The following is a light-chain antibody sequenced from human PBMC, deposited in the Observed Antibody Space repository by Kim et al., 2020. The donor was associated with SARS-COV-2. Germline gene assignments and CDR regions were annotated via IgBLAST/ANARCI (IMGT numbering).Light chain of an antibody. Sequence: GQKVTISCSGGTSNIGRNTVNWYQQFPGKSPKLLINTDNQRPSGVPDRFSGTRSGSSAFLAINGLQSEDEADYHCATWDDSLNEEVFGGGTQLTV. CDR1: TSNIGRNT. J-gene: IGLJ2*01. V-gene: IGLV1-44*01. CDR2: TDN. CDR3: ATWDDSLNEEV.